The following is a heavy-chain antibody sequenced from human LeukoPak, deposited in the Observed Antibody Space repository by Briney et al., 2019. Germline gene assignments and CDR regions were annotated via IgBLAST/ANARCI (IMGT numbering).Heavy chain of an antibody. CDR3: ARAAAGVNWFDP. Sequence: PSETLSLTCTVSGGSISTSIYYWGWIRQPPGNGLEWIGSIYYSGSTYYNPSLKSRVTISVDPSKTPSSLKLSSVTAADTAVYYCARAAAGVNWFDPWGQGTLITVSS. J-gene: IGHJ5*02. D-gene: IGHD6-13*01. CDR1: GGSISTSIYY. CDR2: IYYSGST. V-gene: IGHV4-39*02.